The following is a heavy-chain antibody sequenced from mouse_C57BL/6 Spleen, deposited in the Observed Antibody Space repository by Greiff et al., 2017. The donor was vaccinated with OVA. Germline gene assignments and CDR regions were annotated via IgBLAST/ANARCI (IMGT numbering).Heavy chain of an antibody. D-gene: IGHD2-3*01. CDR3: ARLLYDGYYGGDY. J-gene: IGHJ2*01. CDR1: GYTFTDYY. V-gene: IGHV1-26*01. CDR2: INPNNGGT. Sequence: EVQLQQSGPELVKPGASVKISCKASGYTFTDYYMNWVKQSHGKSLEWIGDINPNNGGTSYNQKFKGKATLTVDKSSSTAYMERRSLTSEDSAVYYCARLLYDGYYGGDYWGQGTTLTVSS.